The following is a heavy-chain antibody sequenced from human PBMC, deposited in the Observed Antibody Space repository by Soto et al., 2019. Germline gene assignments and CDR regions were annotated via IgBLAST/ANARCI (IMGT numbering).Heavy chain of an antibody. J-gene: IGHJ4*02. CDR2: MSYDGGDI. CDR3: AKVREDVVLLVALDN. V-gene: IGHV3-30*18. CDR1: GFDFSNYV. Sequence: VQLVESGGRVVQPGKSLRLSCGASGFDFSNYVLHWVRQAPGKGLEWVAVMSYDGGDIYYADSVKGRFTISRDNSKNTLYLQMNSLRPEDTAVYYCAKVREDVVLLVALDNWGQGTPVTVSS. D-gene: IGHD2-8*01.